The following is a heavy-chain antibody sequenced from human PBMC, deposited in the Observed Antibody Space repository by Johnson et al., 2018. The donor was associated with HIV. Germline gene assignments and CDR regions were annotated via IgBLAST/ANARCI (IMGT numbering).Heavy chain of an antibody. V-gene: IGHV3-9*01. Sequence: VQLVESGGGLVQPGRSLRLSCAASGFTFDDYAMHWVRQAPGKGLEWVSGISWNSGSIGYAASVKGRFTISRDNSKNTLYLQMNSLKTEDTAVYYCTTDGYGGYSYGYGAFDIWGQGTMVTVSS. J-gene: IGHJ3*02. CDR2: ISWNSGSI. CDR3: TTDGYGGYSYGYGAFDI. D-gene: IGHD5-18*01. CDR1: GFTFDDYA.